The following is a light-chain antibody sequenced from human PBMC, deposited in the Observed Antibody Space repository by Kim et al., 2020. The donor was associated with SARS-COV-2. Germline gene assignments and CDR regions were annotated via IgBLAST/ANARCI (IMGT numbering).Light chain of an antibody. CDR1: VSDVGAYNY. Sequence: GPSITISCPGTVSDVGAYNYVSWYQQYAGKAPKLLIYDVNKRPSGVSSRFSGSKSGNTASLTISGLQAEDDTDYYCSSRSSTSTYVFGTGTKVTVL. V-gene: IGLV2-14*03. J-gene: IGLJ1*01. CDR3: SSRSSTSTYV. CDR2: DVN.